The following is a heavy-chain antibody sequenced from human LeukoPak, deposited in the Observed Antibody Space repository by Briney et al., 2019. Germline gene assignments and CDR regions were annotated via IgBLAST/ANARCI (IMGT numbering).Heavy chain of an antibody. CDR2: INTNTGNP. J-gene: IGHJ4*02. V-gene: IGHV7-4-1*02. CDR1: GYTFTSYA. D-gene: IGHD5-18*01. CDR3: ARDLDSVDTAMLRGC. Sequence: GASVKVSCKASGYTFTSYAMNWVRQAPGQGLEWMGWINTNTGNPTYAQGFTGRFVFSLDTSVSTAYLQISSLKAEDTAVYYCARDLDSVDTAMLRGCWGQGTLVTVSS.